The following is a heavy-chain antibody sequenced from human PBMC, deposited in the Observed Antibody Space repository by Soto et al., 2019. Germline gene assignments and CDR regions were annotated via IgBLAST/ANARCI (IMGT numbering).Heavy chain of an antibody. D-gene: IGHD3-9*01. V-gene: IGHV1-46*01. CDR1: GYTFTSYY. CDR3: AKGYFAGYYYYYDMDV. Sequence: ASVKVSCKASGYTFTSYYMHWVRQAPGQGLEWMGIINPSGGSTSYAQKFQGRVTMTRDTSTSTVYMELNSLRAEDTAVYYCAKGYFAGYYYYYDMDVWGQGTTVTVSS. J-gene: IGHJ6*02. CDR2: INPSGGST.